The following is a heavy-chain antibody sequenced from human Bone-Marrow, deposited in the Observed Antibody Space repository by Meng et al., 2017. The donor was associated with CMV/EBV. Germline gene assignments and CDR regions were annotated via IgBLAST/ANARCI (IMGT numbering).Heavy chain of an antibody. V-gene: IGHV1-2*02. Sequence: ASVKVSCKASGGTFTDYYMHWLRQAPGQGLEWMGWINSHSGGTKYAQKFQGRVTMTGDTSISTAYMELNSLRSDDTAVYYCARESGWVSDYWGQGTLVTVSS. D-gene: IGHD6-19*01. CDR2: INSHSGGT. CDR1: GGTFTDYY. J-gene: IGHJ4*02. CDR3: ARESGWVSDY.